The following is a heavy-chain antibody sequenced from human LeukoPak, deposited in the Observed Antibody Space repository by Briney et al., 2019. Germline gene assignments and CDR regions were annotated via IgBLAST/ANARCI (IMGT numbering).Heavy chain of an antibody. Sequence: SETLSLTCTVFGGSFTDYCWTWIRHSPGKGLEWMGEIKHYTRDSKYNPSVNGRVSISMEKSKNQFFLQLKSVTAADTAVYFCGRGRIAKIVVVHSYSYGMDVWGQGTTVTVSS. CDR2: IKHYTRDS. CDR3: GRGRIAKIVVVHSYSYGMDV. D-gene: IGHD3-22*01. CDR1: GGSFTDYC. J-gene: IGHJ6*02. V-gene: IGHV4-34*01.